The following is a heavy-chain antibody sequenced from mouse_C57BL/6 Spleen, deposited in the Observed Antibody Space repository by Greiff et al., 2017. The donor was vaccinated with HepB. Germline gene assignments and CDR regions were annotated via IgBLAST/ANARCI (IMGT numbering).Heavy chain of an antibody. D-gene: IGHD1-1*01. CDR3: ARSAPFITTVVAPWDFDV. J-gene: IGHJ1*03. CDR2: INPGSGGT. Sequence: VKLVESGAELVRPGTSVKVSCKASGYAFTNYLIEWVKQRPGQGLEWIGVINPGSGGTNYNEKFKGKATLTADKSSSTAYMQLSSLTSEDSAVYFCARSAPFITTVVAPWDFDVWGTGTTVTVSS. V-gene: IGHV1-54*01. CDR1: GYAFTNYL.